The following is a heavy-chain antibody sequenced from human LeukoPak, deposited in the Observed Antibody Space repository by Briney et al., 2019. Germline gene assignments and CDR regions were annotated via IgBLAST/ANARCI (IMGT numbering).Heavy chain of an antibody. CDR3: AIPLQTYYYGMDV. V-gene: IGHV3-21*01. Sequence: GGSLRLSCAASGFTFSSYSMNWVRQAPGKGLEWVSYISSSSSYIYYADSVKGRFTISRDNAKNSLYLQMNSLRAEDTAVYYCAIPLQTYYYGMDVWGQGTTVTVSS. CDR1: GFTFSSYS. J-gene: IGHJ6*02. CDR2: ISSSSSYI.